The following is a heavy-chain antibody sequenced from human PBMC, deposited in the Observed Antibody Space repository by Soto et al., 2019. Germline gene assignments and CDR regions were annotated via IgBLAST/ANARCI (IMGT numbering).Heavy chain of an antibody. Sequence: SETLSLTCAVYGGSCSGYYWSWIRQPPGKGLEWIGEINHSGSTNYNPSLKSRVTISVDTSKNQFSLKLSSVTAADTAVYYCAPRGLRSSKWFYPWGQGTLVTVPS. CDR2: INHSGST. D-gene: IGHD4-17*01. V-gene: IGHV4-34*01. J-gene: IGHJ5*02. CDR1: GGSCSGYY. CDR3: APRGLRSSKWFYP.